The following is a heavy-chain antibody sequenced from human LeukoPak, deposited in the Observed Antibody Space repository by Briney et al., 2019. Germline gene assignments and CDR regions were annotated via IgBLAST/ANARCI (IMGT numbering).Heavy chain of an antibody. CDR2: IGYSSDYI. CDR3: TRDFWPFENWGTSDCD. Sequence: GGSLRLSCAASGFTFSTSSMNWVRQAPGKGLEWVSYIGYSSDYIQYADSVRGRFTRSRDNADNRLYVQMDSLRAEDTAVYYCTRDFWPFENWGTSDCDWGQGTLVTVS. CDR1: GFTFSTSS. D-gene: IGHD2-21*02. V-gene: IGHV3-21*05. J-gene: IGHJ1*01.